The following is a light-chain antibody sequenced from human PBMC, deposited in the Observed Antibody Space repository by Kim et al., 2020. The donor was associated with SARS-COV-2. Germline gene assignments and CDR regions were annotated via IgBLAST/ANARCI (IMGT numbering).Light chain of an antibody. J-gene: IGKJ4*01. CDR2: DAS. CDR1: QSISSW. CDR3: QQYNSYPPT. V-gene: IGKV1-5*01. Sequence: ACVGDRVTITCRASQSISSWLAWYQQKPGKAPKLLIYDASSLESGVPSRFSGSGSGTEFTLTISSLQPDDFATYYCQQYNSYPPTFGGGTKVDIK.